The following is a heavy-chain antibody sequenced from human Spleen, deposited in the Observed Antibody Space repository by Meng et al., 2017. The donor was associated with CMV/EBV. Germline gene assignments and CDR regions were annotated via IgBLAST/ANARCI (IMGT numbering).Heavy chain of an antibody. CDR3: ARDLYGGNSRDYFDY. CDR1: GGTFSSYT. V-gene: IGHV1-69*04. D-gene: IGHD4-23*01. J-gene: IGHJ4*02. Sequence: SVKVSCKASGGTFSSYTISWVRQAPGQGLEWMGRIIPILGIANYAQKFQGRVTITADKSTSTAYMELSSLRSEDTAVYYCARDLYGGNSRDYFDYWGQGTLVTVSS. CDR2: IIPILGIA.